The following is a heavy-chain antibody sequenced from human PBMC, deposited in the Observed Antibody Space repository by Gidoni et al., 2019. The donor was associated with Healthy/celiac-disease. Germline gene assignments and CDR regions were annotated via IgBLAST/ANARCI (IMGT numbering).Heavy chain of an antibody. CDR3: ARDHAEIRYYYGMDV. V-gene: IGHV1-18*01. Sequence: GNTNYAQKLQGRVTMTTDTSTSTAYMELRSLRSDDTAVYYCARDHAEIRYYYGMDVWGQGTTVTVSS. J-gene: IGHJ6*02. CDR2: GNT.